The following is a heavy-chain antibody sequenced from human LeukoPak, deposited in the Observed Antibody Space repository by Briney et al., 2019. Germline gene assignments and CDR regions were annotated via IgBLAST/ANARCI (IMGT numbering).Heavy chain of an antibody. CDR3: ARDQSSYGMDV. CDR2: IWYDGSHE. Sequence: GGSLRLSCAASGFTFSRSGMHWVRQAPGKGLEWVSVIWYDGSHEDYADSVKGRFTISRDNSKSTLFMQMNSLRAEDTAVYYCARDQSSYGMDVWGQGTTVTVSS. D-gene: IGHD3-16*02. CDR1: GFTFSRSG. V-gene: IGHV3-33*01. J-gene: IGHJ6*02.